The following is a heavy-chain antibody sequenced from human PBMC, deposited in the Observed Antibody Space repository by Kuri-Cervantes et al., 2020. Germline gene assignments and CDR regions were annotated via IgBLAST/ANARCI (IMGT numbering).Heavy chain of an antibody. V-gene: IGHV3-30-3*01. CDR3: AKDLTVYGMDV. Sequence: LSLTCAASGFTFSSYAMHWVRQAPGKGLEWVAVISYDGSNKYYADSVKGRFTISRDNSKNTLYLQMNSLRAEDTAVYYCAKDLTVYGMDVWGQGTTVTVSS. J-gene: IGHJ6*02. CDR2: ISYDGSNK. CDR1: GFTFSSYA. D-gene: IGHD2-8*01.